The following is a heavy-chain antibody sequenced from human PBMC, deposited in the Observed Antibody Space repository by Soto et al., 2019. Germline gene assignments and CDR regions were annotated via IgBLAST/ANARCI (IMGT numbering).Heavy chain of an antibody. CDR2: IYHSGNT. D-gene: IGHD1-1*01. Sequence: QVQLQESGPGLVKPSGTLSLTCTVSGGSISSSNWWSWVRQPPGKGLEWIGEIYHSGNTHYNPSLESRVTRSVDKSKDQFSLKLNSVPAADTAVYYWARLDGRGYWGQGTLVTVSS. CDR3: ARLDGRGY. V-gene: IGHV4-4*02. J-gene: IGHJ4*02. CDR1: GGSISSSNW.